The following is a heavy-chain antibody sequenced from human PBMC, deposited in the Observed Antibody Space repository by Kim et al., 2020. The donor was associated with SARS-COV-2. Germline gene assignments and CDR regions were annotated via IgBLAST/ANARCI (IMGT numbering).Heavy chain of an antibody. J-gene: IGHJ3*02. V-gene: IGHV1-2*05. Sequence: ASVKVSCKASGYTFTGYYMHWVRQAPGQGLEWMGRINPNSGGTNYAQKFQGRVTMTRDTSISTAYMELSRLRSDDTVVYYCARGLPSSGYYYRGDAFDIWGQGTMVTVSS. CDR3: ARGLPSSGYYYRGDAFDI. CDR1: GYTFTGYY. D-gene: IGHD3-22*01. CDR2: INPNSGGT.